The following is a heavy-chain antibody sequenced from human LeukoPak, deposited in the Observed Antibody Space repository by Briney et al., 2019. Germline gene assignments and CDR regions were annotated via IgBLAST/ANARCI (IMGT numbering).Heavy chain of an antibody. CDR3: ASAKYYYYGMDV. J-gene: IGHJ6*02. Sequence: SETLSLTCAVYGGSFSGYYWSWIRQPPGKGLEWIGEINHSGSTNYNPSLKSRVTISVDTSKNQFSLKLSSVTAADTAVYYCASAKYYYYGMDVRGQGTTVTVSS. CDR2: INHSGST. V-gene: IGHV4-34*01. CDR1: GGSFSGYY.